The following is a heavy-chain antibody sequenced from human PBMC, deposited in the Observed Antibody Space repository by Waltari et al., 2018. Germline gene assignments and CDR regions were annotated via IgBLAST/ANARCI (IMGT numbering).Heavy chain of an antibody. D-gene: IGHD6-13*01. CDR3: ASPSSSWYYFDY. J-gene: IGHJ4*02. CDR1: YY. Sequence: YYWGGILQPPGKGLEWSGSIYYSGSTYYNPSLKSRVTISVDTSKNQFSLKLSSVTAADTAVYYCASPSSSWYYFDYWGQGTLVTVSS. CDR2: IYYSGST. V-gene: IGHV4-39*01.